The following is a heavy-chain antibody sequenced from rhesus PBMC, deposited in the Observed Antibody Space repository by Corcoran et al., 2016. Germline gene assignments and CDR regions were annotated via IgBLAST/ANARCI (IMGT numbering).Heavy chain of an antibody. CDR2: IRGSSGPT. J-gene: IGHJ4*01. CDR1: GGSFSGYY. V-gene: IGHV4-165*01. Sequence: QVQLQESGPGLVKPSETLSLTCAVSGGSFSGYYWGWIRQPPGKGLEGFGYIRGSSGPTHHNPSLQSRVTISTDTSKTQLSLNLSSVTAPDTAVYYCARGGYSSGWYFYFDYWGQGVLVTVSS. CDR3: ARGGYSSGWYFYFDY. D-gene: IGHD6-31*01.